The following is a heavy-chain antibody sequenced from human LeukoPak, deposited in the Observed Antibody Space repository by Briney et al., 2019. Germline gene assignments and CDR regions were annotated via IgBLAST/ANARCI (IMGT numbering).Heavy chain of an antibody. V-gene: IGHV3-23*01. CDR3: ARDLTNYYDSSGYYNP. Sequence: GGSLRLSCTASGLIFRNYAMTWVRQAPRKGLEWVSTISGDGTETFYADSVKGRFTISRDNSKNTLYLQMNSLRAEDTAVYYCARDLTNYYDSSGYYNPWGQGTLVTVSS. D-gene: IGHD3-22*01. J-gene: IGHJ5*02. CDR2: ISGDGTET. CDR1: GLIFRNYA.